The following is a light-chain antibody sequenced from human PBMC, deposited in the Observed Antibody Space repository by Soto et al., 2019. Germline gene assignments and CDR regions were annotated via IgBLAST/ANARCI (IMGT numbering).Light chain of an antibody. J-gene: IGKJ3*01. CDR2: DAS. CDR1: QSVSSTY. Sequence: EIVLTQSPGTLSLSQGERATLSCGPSQSVSSTYLAWYQQKPGQAPRLLIYDASNRATGIPDRFSGSGSGTDFTLTISRLEPEDFAVYYCQQYGRSPGLFTFGPGTKVDFK. CDR3: QQYGRSPGLFT. V-gene: IGKV3-20*01.